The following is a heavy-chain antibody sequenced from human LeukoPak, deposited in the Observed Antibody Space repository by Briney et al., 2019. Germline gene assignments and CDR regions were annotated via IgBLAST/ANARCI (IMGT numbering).Heavy chain of an antibody. J-gene: IGHJ1*01. V-gene: IGHV3-7*01. CDR1: AFTFSGYW. CDR2: IKKDGSEK. CDR3: ADGYGLFHH. D-gene: IGHD5-24*01. Sequence: AGSLRLSSAGSAFTFSGYWRGWVRQAPGKGLEWVANIKKDGSEKYYADSVKVRFTISRDNAKKSLYLQMSSLRAEDTAVYYCADGYGLFHHCGQGTLVTVAS.